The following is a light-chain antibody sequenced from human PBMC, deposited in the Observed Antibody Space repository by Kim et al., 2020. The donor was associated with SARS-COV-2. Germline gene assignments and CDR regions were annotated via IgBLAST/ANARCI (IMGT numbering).Light chain of an antibody. V-gene: IGKV3-15*01. CDR3: QQYNYWWT. CDR2: AAS. Sequence: SRSPGERVTLSCRASQSVSRDLAWYQQRPGQVPRLLIYAASTRVSGIPARFSGSGSGTEFTLTISSLQSEDFAVYYCQQYNYWWTFGQGTKVDIK. CDR1: QSVSRD. J-gene: IGKJ1*01.